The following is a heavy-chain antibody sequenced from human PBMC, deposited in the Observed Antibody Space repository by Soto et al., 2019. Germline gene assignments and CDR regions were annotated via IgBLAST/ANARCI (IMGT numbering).Heavy chain of an antibody. CDR3: TRDGGSYKDFDY. CDR1: GFTFSRYA. Sequence: EVQLVESGGGLVQPGGSLRLSCAASGFTFSRYAMHWVRQAPGKGLEYLSAISNHGGDATYANSVKGRFTISRDNSKNTLYLQMGSLRVEDMAVYYCTRDGGSYKDFDYWGQGTLVTVSS. J-gene: IGHJ4*02. CDR2: ISNHGGDA. D-gene: IGHD1-26*01. V-gene: IGHV3-64*01.